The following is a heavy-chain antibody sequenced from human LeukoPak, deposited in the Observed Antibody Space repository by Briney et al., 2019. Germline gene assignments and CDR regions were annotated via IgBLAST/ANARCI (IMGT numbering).Heavy chain of an antibody. CDR2: IIPILGIA. J-gene: IGHJ4*02. Sequence: SVKVSCKASGGTFSSYTISWVRQAPGQGLEWIGRIIPILGIANYAQKFQGRVTITADKSTSTAYMELSSLGSEDTAVYYCASGTRSSSWYPAVDYWGQGTLVTVSS. CDR1: GGTFSSYT. D-gene: IGHD6-13*01. V-gene: IGHV1-69*02. CDR3: ASGTRSSSWYPAVDY.